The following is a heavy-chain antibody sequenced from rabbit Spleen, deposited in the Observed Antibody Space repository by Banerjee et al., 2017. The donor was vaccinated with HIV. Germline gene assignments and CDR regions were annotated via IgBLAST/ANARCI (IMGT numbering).Heavy chain of an antibody. CDR3: AKRDENYGGGLAL. D-gene: IGHD4-2*01. J-gene: IGHJ4*01. CDR2: IYGGSSGST. CDR1: GFTLSSYYM. Sequence: QEQLKESGGGLVQPGGSLKLSCKASGFTLSSYYMNWVRQAPGKGLEWIACIYGGSSGSTRYASWAKGRFTISKTSSTTVTLQMTSLTVADTASYFCAKRDENYGGGLALWGPGTLVTVS. V-gene: IGHV1S45*01.